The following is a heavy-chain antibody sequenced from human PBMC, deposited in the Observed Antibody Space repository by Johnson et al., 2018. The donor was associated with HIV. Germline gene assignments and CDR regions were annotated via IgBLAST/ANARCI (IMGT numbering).Heavy chain of an antibody. J-gene: IGHJ3*02. D-gene: IGHD3-22*01. V-gene: IGHV3-11*04. Sequence: VQLVESGGGLIQPGGSLRLSCVASGFMFSDYYMGWVRQAPGKGLEWISYIGSSGSTTYYADSLKGRFTVSRDNAKNSLYLQMNSLRAEDTAVYYCARDSYDISGQQHDAFDIWGQGTKVTVS. CDR1: GFMFSDYY. CDR3: ARDSYDISGQQHDAFDI. CDR2: IGSSGSTT.